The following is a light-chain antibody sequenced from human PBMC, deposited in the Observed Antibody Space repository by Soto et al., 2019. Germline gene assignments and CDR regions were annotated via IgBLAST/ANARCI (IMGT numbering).Light chain of an antibody. Sequence: EIVLTQSPGTLSLSPGERATLSCRASQSVSSNYLAWYQQKPGQAHRLLIYGASSRATGIPDRFSGSGSGTDFTLTISRLGPEDFAVYFFQQYGSSPFTFGPGTKVDIK. CDR2: GAS. CDR1: QSVSSNY. CDR3: QQYGSSPFT. V-gene: IGKV3-20*01. J-gene: IGKJ3*01.